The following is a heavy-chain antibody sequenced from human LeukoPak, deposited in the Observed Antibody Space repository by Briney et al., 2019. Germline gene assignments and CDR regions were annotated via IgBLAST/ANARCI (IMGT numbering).Heavy chain of an antibody. J-gene: IGHJ4*02. CDR2: IYHSGYT. V-gene: IGHV4-61*01. D-gene: IGHD5-24*01. Sequence: SETLSLTCIVSGDSVSSGSYYWSWIRQPPGKGLEWIGHIYHSGYTSYNPSLNSRVTMSVDTSKNQLSLKLRSVTAADTAVYFCTRGGGWLIDFWGRGTLVTVSS. CDR1: GDSVSSGSYY. CDR3: TRGGGWLIDF.